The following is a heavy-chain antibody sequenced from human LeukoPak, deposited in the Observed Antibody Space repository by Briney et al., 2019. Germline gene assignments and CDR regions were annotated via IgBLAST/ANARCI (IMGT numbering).Heavy chain of an antibody. V-gene: IGHV4-59*01. CDR1: GDSINSYY. CDR3: ATCKDEFGDYGFTS. D-gene: IGHD3-10*01. CDR2: TYDSGST. J-gene: IGHJ5*02. Sequence: SESLSLSCTVSGDSINSYYWSWIRQPPGRGLEWIGYTYDSGSTKGNPSLKGRVTISVDTSKNLFSRKLTSVTAANTAVYYCATCKDEFGDYGFTSWGQGTLVTVSS.